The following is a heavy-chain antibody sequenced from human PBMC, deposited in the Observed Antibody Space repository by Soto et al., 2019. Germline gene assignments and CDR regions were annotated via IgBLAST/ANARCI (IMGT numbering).Heavy chain of an antibody. Sequence: SDTLSLTCAVSGGSITSGTWWNWVRQPPGKGLEWIGEIFNTATTNYNTSLTSRVTISVDRSKNLFSLTLRSVTAADTAVYYCAGLGTTVSAFDYWRHRPQVTVPP. CDR2: IFNTATT. CDR3: AGLGTTVSAFDY. CDR1: GGSITSGTW. D-gene: IGHD1-7*01. J-gene: IGHJ4*01. V-gene: IGHV4-4*02.